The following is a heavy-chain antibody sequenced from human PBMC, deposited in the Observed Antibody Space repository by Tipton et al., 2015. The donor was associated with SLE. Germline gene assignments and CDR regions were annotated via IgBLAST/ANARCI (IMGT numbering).Heavy chain of an antibody. D-gene: IGHD1-7*01. CDR3: TTPWINWNYSFQH. Sequence: SLRFSCAASGFTFSNAWMSWVRQAPGKGLEWVGRIKSKTDGGTTDYAAPVKGRFTISRDDSKNTLYLQMNSLKTEDTAVYYCTTPWINWNYSFQHWGQGTLVTVSS. CDR1: GFTFSNAW. J-gene: IGHJ1*01. CDR2: IKSKTDGGTT. V-gene: IGHV3-15*01.